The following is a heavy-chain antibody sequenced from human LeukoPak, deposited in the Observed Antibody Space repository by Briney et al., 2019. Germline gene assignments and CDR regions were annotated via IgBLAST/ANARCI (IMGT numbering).Heavy chain of an antibody. Sequence: GGSLRLSCAASGFTFSSYAMSWVRQAPGKGLEWVSAISGSGGSTYYADSVKGRFTISRDNSKNTLYLRMNSLRAEDTAVYYCAKGGRSGDAFDIWGQGTMVTVSS. CDR1: GFTFSSYA. J-gene: IGHJ3*02. CDR2: ISGSGGST. CDR3: AKGGRSGDAFDI. D-gene: IGHD3-16*01. V-gene: IGHV3-23*01.